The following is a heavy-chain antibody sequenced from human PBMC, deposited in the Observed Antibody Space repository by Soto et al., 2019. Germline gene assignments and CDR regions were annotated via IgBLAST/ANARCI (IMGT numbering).Heavy chain of an antibody. J-gene: IGHJ4*02. CDR2: LTPVFRTA. Sequence: QVDLVQSGAEVKKPGSSVTVSCKASGASFYNFALYWVRQAPGQGLEGVGGLTPVFRTANYSQKFQGRVTINADESTTTAYMERSNLRSDDTDVFYCAGVDCGGGTCYSGGVDYWGQGTLVTVSS. CDR3: AGVDCGGGTCYSGGVDY. CDR1: GASFYNFA. D-gene: IGHD2-15*01. V-gene: IGHV1-69*01.